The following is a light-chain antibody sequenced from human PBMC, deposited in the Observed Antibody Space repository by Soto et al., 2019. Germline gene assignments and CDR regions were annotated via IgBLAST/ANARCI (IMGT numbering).Light chain of an antibody. J-gene: IGKJ1*01. Sequence: IVMTQSPATLSVSPGERATLSCRASQSVSSNLAWYQQKPGQAPRLLIYGASTRATGIPARFSGSGSGTEFTLTISSLQSEDFAVYYCQKYNKWPRTFGQGTK. CDR1: QSVSSN. V-gene: IGKV3-15*01. CDR2: GAS. CDR3: QKYNKWPRT.